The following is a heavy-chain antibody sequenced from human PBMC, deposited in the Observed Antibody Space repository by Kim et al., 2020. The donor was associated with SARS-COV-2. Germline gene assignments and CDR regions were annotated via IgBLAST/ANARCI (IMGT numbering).Heavy chain of an antibody. CDR1: GFTVSSNY. V-gene: IGHV3-53*01. D-gene: IGHD3-9*01. J-gene: IGHJ3*02. CDR3: ARVDSRTYYDILTGYYSIDAFDI. CDR2: IYSGGST. Sequence: GGSLRLSCAASGFTVSSNYMSWVRQAPGKGLEWVSVIYSGGSTYYADSVKGRFTISRDNSKNTLYHQMNSLRAEDTAVYYCARVDSRTYYDILTGYYSIDAFDIWGQGTMVTVSS.